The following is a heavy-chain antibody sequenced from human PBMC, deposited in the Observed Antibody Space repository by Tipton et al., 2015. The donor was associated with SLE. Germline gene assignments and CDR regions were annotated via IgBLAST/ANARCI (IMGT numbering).Heavy chain of an antibody. CDR3: ARQEDCTGGVCSIDY. J-gene: IGHJ4*02. CDR1: GGSFSGYY. V-gene: IGHV4-34*01. Sequence: LRLSCAVYGGSFSGYYWSWIRQPPGKGLEWIGEINHSGSTNYNPSLKSRVTISVDTSKNQFSLKLSSVTAADTAVYYCARQEDCTGGVCSIDYWGQGTLVTVSS. D-gene: IGHD2-8*02. CDR2: INHSGST.